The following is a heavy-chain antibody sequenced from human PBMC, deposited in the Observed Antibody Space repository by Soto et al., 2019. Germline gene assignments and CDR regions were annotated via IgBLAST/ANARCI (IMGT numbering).Heavy chain of an antibody. V-gene: IGHV4-31*11. CDR2: IYYSGST. D-gene: IGHD6-13*01. CDR1: GGSISSGGYY. CDR3: ARLPGYSSSYWFDP. Sequence: TLSLTCAVSGGSISSGGYYWSWIRQHPGKGLEWIGYIYYSGSTYYNPSLRSRVTISVDTSKNQFSLKLSSVTAADTAVYYCARLPGYSSSYWFDPWGQGTPVTVSS. J-gene: IGHJ5*02.